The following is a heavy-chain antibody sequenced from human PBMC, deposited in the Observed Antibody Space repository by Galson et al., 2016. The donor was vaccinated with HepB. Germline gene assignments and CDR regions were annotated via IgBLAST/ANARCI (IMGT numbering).Heavy chain of an antibody. V-gene: IGHV4-31*03. J-gene: IGHJ3*01. CDR1: GDSVRSTSSF. Sequence: TLSLTCTVSGDSVRSTSSFWTWLRQQPGKGLEWIGYINYSGRTSYNPPLQSRASMSVTTSENQFPLKLRSVTAADTAIYFCSRDQTAYGYSTHHNALDVWGQGTMVTVSS. CDR2: INYSGRT. D-gene: IGHD3-3*01. CDR3: SRDQTAYGYSTHHNALDV.